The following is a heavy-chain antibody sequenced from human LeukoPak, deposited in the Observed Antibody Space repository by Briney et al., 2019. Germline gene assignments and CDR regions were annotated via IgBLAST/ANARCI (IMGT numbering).Heavy chain of an antibody. CDR2: IYYSGST. Sequence: SQTLSLTCTVSGGSISSGGYYWSWIRQHPGKGLEWIGYIYYSGSTYYNPSLKSRVTISVDTSKNQFSLKLSSVTAADTAVYYCARFGSSGYRRAGWFDPWGQGTLVTVSS. D-gene: IGHD3-22*01. J-gene: IGHJ5*02. CDR1: GGSISSGGYY. V-gene: IGHV4-31*03. CDR3: ARFGSSGYRRAGWFDP.